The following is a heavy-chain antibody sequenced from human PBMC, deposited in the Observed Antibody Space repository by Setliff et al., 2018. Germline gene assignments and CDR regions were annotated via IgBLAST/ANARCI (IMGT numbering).Heavy chain of an antibody. D-gene: IGHD3-9*01. CDR1: GYTFTGYY. J-gene: IGHJ5*02. Sequence: GASVKVSCKASGYTFTGYYMQWVRQAPGQGLEWIGRINPNSCGTNDAQKFQVRVTMTRDTSITTAYMELGRLRSDDTAVYDCARSNYDILTRNWFDPWGQGTLVTVSS. CDR3: ARSNYDILTRNWFDP. CDR2: INPNSCGT. V-gene: IGHV1-2*06.